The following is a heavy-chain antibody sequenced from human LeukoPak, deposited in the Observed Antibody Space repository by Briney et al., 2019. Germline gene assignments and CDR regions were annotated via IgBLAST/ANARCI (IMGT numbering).Heavy chain of an antibody. CDR1: GFTVSSNY. CDR3: ASQVVPADVYGMDV. D-gene: IGHD2-2*01. J-gene: IGHJ6*02. V-gene: IGHV3-53*04. Sequence: GGSLRLSCAASGFTVSSNYMSWVRQAPGKGLEWVSVIYSGGSTYYADSVKGRFTISRHNSKNTLYLQMNSLRAEDTAMYYCASQVVPADVYGMDVWGQGTTVTVSS. CDR2: IYSGGST.